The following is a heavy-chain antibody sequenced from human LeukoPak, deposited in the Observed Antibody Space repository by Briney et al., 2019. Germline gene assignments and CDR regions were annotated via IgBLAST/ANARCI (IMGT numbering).Heavy chain of an antibody. D-gene: IGHD3-22*01. J-gene: IGHJ3*02. CDR3: AREGLDYYDSFDAFDI. V-gene: IGHV3-7*01. CDR2: IKQDGSEK. CDR1: GFTFSSYW. Sequence: GGSLRLSCAASGFTFSSYWMSWVRQAPGKGLEWVANIKQDGSEKYYVDSVKGRFTISRDNAKNSLYLQMNSLRAEDTAVYYCAREGLDYYDSFDAFDIWGQGTMVTVSS.